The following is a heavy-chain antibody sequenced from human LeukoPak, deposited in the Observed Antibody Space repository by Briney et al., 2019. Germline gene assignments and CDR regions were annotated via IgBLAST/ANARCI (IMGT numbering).Heavy chain of an antibody. CDR1: GFTFSSYG. Sequence: GGSLRLSCAASGFTFSSYGMHWVRQAPGKGLEWVAFIRYDGSNKYYADSVKGRFTISRDNSKNTLYLQMNSLRAEDTAVYYCAKDGETYYYGSGSYYGHFDYWGQGTLVTVSS. CDR3: AKDGETYYYGSGSYYGHFDY. J-gene: IGHJ4*02. CDR2: IRYDGSNK. V-gene: IGHV3-30*02. D-gene: IGHD3-10*01.